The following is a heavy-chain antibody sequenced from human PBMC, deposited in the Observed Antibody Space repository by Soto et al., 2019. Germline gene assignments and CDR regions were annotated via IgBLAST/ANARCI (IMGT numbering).Heavy chain of an antibody. D-gene: IGHD1-26*01. V-gene: IGHV4-59*12. Sequence: PSETLSLTCTVSGGSITSYYWSWFRQPPGKGLEWIGYFSYSGTTNYTPSLKSRVTISVDTSKNQFSLKLSSVTAADTAVYYCARDGSGGTYGDNAFDIWGQGTLVTVSS. CDR3: ARDGSGGTYGDNAFDI. CDR1: GGSITSYY. CDR2: FSYSGTT. J-gene: IGHJ3*02.